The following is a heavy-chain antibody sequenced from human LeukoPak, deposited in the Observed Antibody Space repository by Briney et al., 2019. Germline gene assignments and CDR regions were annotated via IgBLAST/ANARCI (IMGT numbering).Heavy chain of an antibody. CDR3: ARARHGGGYFRHNLDY. J-gene: IGHJ4*02. D-gene: IGHD1-26*01. CDR2: IKEDGGEE. V-gene: IGHV3-7*01. CDR1: GFTFTRYW. Sequence: GGSLRLSCAASGFTFTRYWMTWVRQAPGKGLEWVANIKEDGGEEYYVDSVKGRFTISRDNAKNSLYMQMNGLRAEDTAVFYCARARHGGGYFRHNLDYWGQGTPVTVSS.